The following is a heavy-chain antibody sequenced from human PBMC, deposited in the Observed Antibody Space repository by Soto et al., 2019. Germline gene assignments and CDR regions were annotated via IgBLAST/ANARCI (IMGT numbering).Heavy chain of an antibody. V-gene: IGHV3-11*06. Sequence: PGGSLRLSCAASWFTFSESFMSWIRQAPGKGLEWVSSISTTSTFTDYAASLKGRVTVSRDNSRNALFLQLDSLRDEDTAVYFCARGAVSRQHFYYGFDVWGQGTTVTVSS. D-gene: IGHD4-17*01. CDR1: WFTFSESF. J-gene: IGHJ6*02. CDR3: ARGAVSRQHFYYGFDV. CDR2: ISTTSTFT.